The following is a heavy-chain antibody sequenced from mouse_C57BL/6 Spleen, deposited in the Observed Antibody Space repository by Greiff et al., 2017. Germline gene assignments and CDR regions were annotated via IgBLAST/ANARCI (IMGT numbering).Heavy chain of an antibody. D-gene: IGHD1-1*01. CDR1: GYTFTSYW. Sequence: QVQLQQPGAELVMPGASVKLSCKASGYTFTSYWMHWVKQRPGQGLEWIGEIDPSDSYTNYNQKFKGKSTLTVDKSSSTAYMQLSSLTSEDSAVYYCARRDTTSLGRYFDVWGTGTTVTVSS. V-gene: IGHV1-69*01. CDR3: ARRDTTSLGRYFDV. J-gene: IGHJ1*03. CDR2: IDPSDSYT.